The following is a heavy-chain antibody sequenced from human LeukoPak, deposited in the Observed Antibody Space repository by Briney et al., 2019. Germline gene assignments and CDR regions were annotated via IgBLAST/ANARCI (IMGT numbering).Heavy chain of an antibody. V-gene: IGHV3-23*01. Sequence: PGGSLRLSCAASGFTFSSYAMSWVRQAPGKGLEWVSAISGSGGSTYYADSVKGRFTISRDNSKNTLYLQMNSLRAEDTAVYYCAKDGGGDYDFWSGYKACMDVWGKGTTVTVSS. CDR1: GFTFSSYA. J-gene: IGHJ6*03. D-gene: IGHD3-3*01. CDR2: ISGSGGST. CDR3: AKDGGGDYDFWSGYKACMDV.